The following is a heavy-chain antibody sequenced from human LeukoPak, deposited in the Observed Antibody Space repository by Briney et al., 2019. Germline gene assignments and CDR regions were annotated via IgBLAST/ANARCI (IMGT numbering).Heavy chain of an antibody. D-gene: IGHD3-16*01. CDR1: GFTFSSYW. CDR2: IRQEGSEK. J-gene: IGHJ3*02. V-gene: IGHV3-7*01. CDR3: ARTGRGDFFNI. Sequence: GGSLRLSCAASGFTFSSYWMSWVRQAPGKGLEWVANIRQEGSEKYYVDSVKGRFTISRDNAKNSLYLQMNSLRADDTAVYYFARTGRGDFFNIWGKGKRVTVSS.